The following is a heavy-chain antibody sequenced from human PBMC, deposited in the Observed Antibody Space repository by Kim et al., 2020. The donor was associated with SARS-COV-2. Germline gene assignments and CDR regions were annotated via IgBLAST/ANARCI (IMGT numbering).Heavy chain of an antibody. CDR1: GFNFRTYW. V-gene: IGHV3-7*03. CDR3: VRGSDYLDY. CDR2: IKRDGTEN. Sequence: GGSLRLSCVVSGFNFRTYWMTWVRQAPGKGLEWVANIKRDGTENYLVDTVKGRFTISRDNAKNSIYLQMNSLTADDTAVYFCVRGSDYLDYWGKGTLVTV. J-gene: IGHJ4*02.